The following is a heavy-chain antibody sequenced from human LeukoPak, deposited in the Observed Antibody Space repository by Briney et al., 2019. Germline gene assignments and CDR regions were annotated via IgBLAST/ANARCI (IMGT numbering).Heavy chain of an antibody. CDR3: ARGRRVFGP. D-gene: IGHD3-10*01. J-gene: IGHJ5*02. Sequence: GGSLRLSCVASGFTFSSYWMHWVRQVPGKGLVWVSRINTDGSSTNYADSVKGRFTISRDNAKNTLYLQMNSLRAEDTAVYYCARGRRVFGPWGQGTLVTVSS. V-gene: IGHV3-74*01. CDR1: GFTFSSYW. CDR2: INTDGSST.